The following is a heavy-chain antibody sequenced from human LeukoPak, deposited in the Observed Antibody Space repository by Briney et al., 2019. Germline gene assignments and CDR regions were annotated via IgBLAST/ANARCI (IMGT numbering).Heavy chain of an antibody. CDR3: ARAPRVVRGMGAFDI. Sequence: PSETLSLTCTASGGSISSYYWSWIRQPPGKGLEWIGYIYYSGSTNYNPSLKSRVTISVDTSKNQFSLKLSSVTAADTAVYYCARAPRVVRGMGAFDIWGQGTMVTVSS. CDR2: IYYSGST. J-gene: IGHJ3*02. D-gene: IGHD4-23*01. V-gene: IGHV4-59*01. CDR1: GGSISSYY.